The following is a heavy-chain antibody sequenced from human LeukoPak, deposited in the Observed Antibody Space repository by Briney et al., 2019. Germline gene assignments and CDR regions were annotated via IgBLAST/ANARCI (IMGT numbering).Heavy chain of an antibody. CDR1: GCTFSSYW. J-gene: IGHJ4*02. CDR3: ARGAHRMPARNPFDY. Sequence: PGGSLRLSCAPSGCTFSSYWMSWVRQAPGQGLEWVANIKQDGNEKHYVHSVRGRFTLSTDNAKNTLYIHMNSLRDQNTPVYNCARGAHRMPARNPFDYWGQGTLVTVSS. V-gene: IGHV3-7*01. CDR2: IKQDGNEK. D-gene: IGHD6-6*01.